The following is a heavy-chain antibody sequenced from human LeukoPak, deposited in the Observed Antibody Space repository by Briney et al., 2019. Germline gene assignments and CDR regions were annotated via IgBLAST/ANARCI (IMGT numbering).Heavy chain of an antibody. CDR2: IRYDGSNK. D-gene: IGHD5-24*01. CDR1: GFTFSSYG. Sequence: PGGSLRLSCAASGFTFSSYGMHWVRQAPGKGLEWVAFIRYDGSNKYYADSVKGRFTISRDNSKNTLYLQMNSLRAEDTAVYYCAKVSSLGAGYNSYYYYMDVWGKGTTVTISS. J-gene: IGHJ6*03. CDR3: AKVSSLGAGYNSYYYYMDV. V-gene: IGHV3-30*02.